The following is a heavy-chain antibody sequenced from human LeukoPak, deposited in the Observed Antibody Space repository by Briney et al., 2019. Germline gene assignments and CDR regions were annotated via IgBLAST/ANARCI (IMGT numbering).Heavy chain of an antibody. CDR1: VFTFSSYE. D-gene: IGHD2-15*01. V-gene: IGHV3-48*03. J-gene: IGHJ5*02. CDR2: ISSSGTTI. Sequence: GGSLRLSCAASVFTFSSYEMNWVRQAPGKGLEWVSYISSSGTTIYYADSVKGRFTISRDNAKNSLYLQMNSLRAEDTAVYYCARVGVVVAATGNLWFDPWGQGTLVTVSS. CDR3: ARVGVVVAATGNLWFDP.